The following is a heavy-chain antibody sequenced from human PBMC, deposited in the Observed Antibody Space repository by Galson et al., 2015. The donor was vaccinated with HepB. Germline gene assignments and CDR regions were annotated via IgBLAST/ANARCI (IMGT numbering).Heavy chain of an antibody. D-gene: IGHD3-10*01. CDR3: AKDRDIVRGVIGS. CDR2: ITYDGINK. CDR1: GFTFSTYG. Sequence: SLRLSCAASGFTFSTYGMHWVRQAPGKGLEWVAAITYDGINKYNVDSVKGRFTISRDNSKNTLYLQMSSLRVEDTAVYYCAKDRDIVRGVIGSWGQGTLVTVSS. J-gene: IGHJ4*02. V-gene: IGHV3-30*18.